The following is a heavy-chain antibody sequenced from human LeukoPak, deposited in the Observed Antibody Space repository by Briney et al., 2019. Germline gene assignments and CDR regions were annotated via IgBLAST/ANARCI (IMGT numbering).Heavy chain of an antibody. Sequence: GESLKISCKGSGYSFATYWIGWVRQMPGKGLEWMGIIYPGDSETRYSPSFQGRVTISADKSISTAYLQWSSLKASDTVMYYCARLHGSGWYQSLDPWGRGTLVTVSS. CDR1: GYSFATYW. D-gene: IGHD6-19*01. J-gene: IGHJ5*02. CDR3: ARLHGSGWYQSLDP. CDR2: IYPGDSET. V-gene: IGHV5-51*01.